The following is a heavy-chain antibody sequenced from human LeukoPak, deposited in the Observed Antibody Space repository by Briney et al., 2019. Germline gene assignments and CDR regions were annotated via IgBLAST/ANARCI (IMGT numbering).Heavy chain of an antibody. V-gene: IGHV1-46*01. CDR2: INPSGGST. CDR1: GYTFTSYY. D-gene: IGHD2-2*01. Sequence: ASVKVSCKASGYTFTSYYMHWVRQAPGQGLEWMGIINPSGGSTSYAQKFQGRVTMTRDTSTSTVYMELSSLGSEDTAVYYCARDQRYCSSTSCYKYYYYGMDVWGQGTTVTVSS. J-gene: IGHJ6*02. CDR3: ARDQRYCSSTSCYKYYYYGMDV.